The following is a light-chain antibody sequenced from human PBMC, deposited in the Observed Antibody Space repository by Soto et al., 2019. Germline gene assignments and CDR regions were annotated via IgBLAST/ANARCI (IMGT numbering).Light chain of an antibody. J-gene: IGKJ1*01. Sequence: EILMTQSPDTLSVSPGERATLSCRASQSVSSHLAWYQKKPGQAPTLLIYDASTRATGIPARFSGSGSGTEFSLTVSSLRSEDSAVYYCQQYNNWPRTFCQGTKVEIK. V-gene: IGKV3-15*01. CDR1: QSVSSH. CDR3: QQYNNWPRT. CDR2: DAS.